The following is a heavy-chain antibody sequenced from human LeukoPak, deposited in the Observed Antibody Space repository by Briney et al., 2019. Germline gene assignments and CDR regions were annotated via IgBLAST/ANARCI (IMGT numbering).Heavy chain of an antibody. J-gene: IGHJ4*02. V-gene: IGHV4-34*01. Sequence: PSETLSLTCAVYGGSFSGYYWSWIRQPPGKGLEWIGEINHSGSTNYNPSLKSRVTISVDTSKNQFSLKLSSVTAADTAVYYCAGAGEAAAAYYFDYWGQGTLVTVSS. D-gene: IGHD6-13*01. CDR2: INHSGST. CDR1: GGSFSGYY. CDR3: AGAGEAAAAYYFDY.